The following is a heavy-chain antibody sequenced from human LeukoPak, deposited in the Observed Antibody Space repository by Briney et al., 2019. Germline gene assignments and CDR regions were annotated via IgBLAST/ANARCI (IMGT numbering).Heavy chain of an antibody. CDR2: ISSYSSTI. D-gene: IGHD3-22*01. CDR3: ARDKDTSAYYSGH. J-gene: IGHJ4*02. V-gene: IGHV3-48*01. Sequence: GGSLRLSCAASGFTFSSYSMIWVRQAPGKGLEWVSYISSYSSTIYYADSVKGRFTISRDDAKNSLYLQMNSLGAEDTAVYYCARDKDTSAYYSGHWGQGTLVTVSS. CDR1: GFTFSSYS.